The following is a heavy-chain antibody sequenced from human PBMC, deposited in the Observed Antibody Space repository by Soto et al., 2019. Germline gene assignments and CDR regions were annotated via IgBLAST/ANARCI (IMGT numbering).Heavy chain of an antibody. Sequence: PGGSLRLSCAASGFTFSSYAMHLVRQAAGKGLEWVAVISYDGSNKYYADSVKGRFTISRDNSKNTLYLQMNSLRAEDTAVYYCAIWSSRSSGHFSDAFDIWGQGTMVTVSS. D-gene: IGHD3-22*01. CDR1: GFTFSSYA. V-gene: IGHV3-30-3*01. CDR3: AIWSSRSSGHFSDAFDI. CDR2: ISYDGSNK. J-gene: IGHJ3*02.